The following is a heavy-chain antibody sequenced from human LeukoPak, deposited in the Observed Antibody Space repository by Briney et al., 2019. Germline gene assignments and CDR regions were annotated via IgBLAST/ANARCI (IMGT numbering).Heavy chain of an antibody. Sequence: SETLSLTCTVSGGSISSYYWSWIRQPPGKGLEWIGYIYYSGSTNYNPSLKSRVTISVDTSENQFSLKLSSVTAADTAVYYCARAGGSGSYYFRYFDLWGRGTLVTVSS. J-gene: IGHJ2*01. CDR1: GGSISSYY. V-gene: IGHV4-59*01. D-gene: IGHD1-26*01. CDR3: ARAGGSGSYYFRYFDL. CDR2: IYYSGST.